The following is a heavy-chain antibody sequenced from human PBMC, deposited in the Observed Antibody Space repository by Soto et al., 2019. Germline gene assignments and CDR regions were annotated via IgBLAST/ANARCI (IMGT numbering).Heavy chain of an antibody. V-gene: IGHV1-69*01. CDR2: IIPIFGTA. CDR1: GGTFSSYA. CDR3: ARGPREPSTSWGGDY. J-gene: IGHJ4*02. Sequence: QVQLVQSGAEVKKPGSSVKVSCKASGGTFSSYAISWVRQAPGQGLEWLGGIIPIFGTANYAQKFQGRVTITADESTSTAYMELSSLRSEDTAGYYCARGPREPSTSWGGDYWGQGTLVTVSS. D-gene: IGHD1-26*01.